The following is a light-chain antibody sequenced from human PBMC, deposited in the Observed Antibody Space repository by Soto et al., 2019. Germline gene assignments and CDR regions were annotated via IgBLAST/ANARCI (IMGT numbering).Light chain of an antibody. J-gene: IGKJ1*01. CDR1: QSVNTW. V-gene: IGKV1-5*03. CDR2: KAS. CDR3: QQYYFYWT. Sequence: DIQMTQSPSTLSASVGDRVTITCRASQSVNTWLAWYQQKPGKAPKLLIYKASNLETGVPSRFSGSGSGTEFSLTISSLQPDDFATYYCQQYYFYWTFGQGTKVEIK.